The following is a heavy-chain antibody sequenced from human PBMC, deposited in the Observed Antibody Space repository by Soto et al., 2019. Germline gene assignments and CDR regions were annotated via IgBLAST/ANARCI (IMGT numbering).Heavy chain of an antibody. CDR3: ASAPDYGDYVNWFDP. V-gene: IGHV3-66*01. CDR2: IYSGGST. CDR1: GFTVSSNY. Sequence: HPGGSLRLSCAASGFTVSSNYMSWVRQAPGKGLEWVSVIYSGGSTYYADSVKGRFTISRDNSKNTLYLQMNSLRAEDTAVYYCASAPDYGDYVNWFDPWGQGTLVTVSS. J-gene: IGHJ5*02. D-gene: IGHD4-17*01.